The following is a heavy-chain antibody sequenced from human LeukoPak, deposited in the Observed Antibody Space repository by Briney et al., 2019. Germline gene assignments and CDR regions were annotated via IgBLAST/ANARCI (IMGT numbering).Heavy chain of an antibody. Sequence: PSETLSLTCTVSGGSISSGGYYWSWIRQHPGKGLEWIGFVYSSGRTNYNPSLRSRVTISVDTSNNQFSLKLKSATAADTAVYYCARDASGWIGAGWFDPWGQGTPVIVSS. CDR2: VYSSGRT. D-gene: IGHD6-19*01. J-gene: IGHJ5*02. V-gene: IGHV4-61*08. CDR3: ARDASGWIGAGWFDP. CDR1: GGSISSGGYY.